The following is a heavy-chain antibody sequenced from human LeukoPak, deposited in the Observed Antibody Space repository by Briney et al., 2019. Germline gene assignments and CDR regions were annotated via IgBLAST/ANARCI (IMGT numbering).Heavy chain of an antibody. CDR1: GFTFSSYS. D-gene: IGHD3-10*01. Sequence: GGSLRLSCAASGFTFSSYSMNWVRQAPGKGLEWVSYISSSSSTIYYADSVKGRFTISRDNAKNSLYLQMNSLRAEDTAVYYCARDRSTSGSYFDYWGQGTLVIVSS. CDR2: ISSSSSTI. V-gene: IGHV3-48*01. J-gene: IGHJ4*02. CDR3: ARDRSTSGSYFDY.